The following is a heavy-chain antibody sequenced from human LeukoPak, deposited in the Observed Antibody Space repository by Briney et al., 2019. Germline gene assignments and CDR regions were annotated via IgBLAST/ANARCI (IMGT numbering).Heavy chain of an antibody. V-gene: IGHV1-2*06. CDR2: INPNSGGT. J-gene: IGHJ5*02. D-gene: IGHD7-27*01. Sequence: ASVKVSCKASGYTFTGYYMQWVLQAPGQGLEWMGRINPNSGGTDYAQNFQGRVTMTRDTSISTVYMELSSLKSNDTAVYYCARQGSLGTWFDPWGQGTLVIVSS. CDR3: ARQGSLGTWFDP. CDR1: GYTFTGYY.